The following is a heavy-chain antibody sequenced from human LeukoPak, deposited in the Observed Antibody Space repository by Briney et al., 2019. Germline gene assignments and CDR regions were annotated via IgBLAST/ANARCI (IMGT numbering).Heavy chain of an antibody. CDR3: GSDPPNSGYALDY. V-gene: IGHV3-33*01. Sequence: RPGGSLRLSCAASGFNFKNYAMHWVRQAPGKGLEWVAFIWSDENNKYCADSVKGRFTISRDNSKNTLYLQMNSLRVEDTAVYYCGSDPPNSGYALDYWGQGTLVAVSS. CDR1: GFNFKNYA. CDR2: IWSDENNK. J-gene: IGHJ4*02. D-gene: IGHD3-22*01.